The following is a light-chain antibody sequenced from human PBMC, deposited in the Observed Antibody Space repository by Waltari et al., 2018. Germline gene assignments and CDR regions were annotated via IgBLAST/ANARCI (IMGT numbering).Light chain of an antibody. V-gene: IGLV2-14*03. J-gene: IGLJ3*02. Sequence: HSALAQPASVSGSPGQSITISCTGTSSDVGGYNYVSWYQQHPGKAPRLMIYDVNNRPSGVSNRSSGSQSGNTASPTISGLQAEDEADYYCSSFTRTNSWVFGGGTKLTVL. CDR2: DVN. CDR1: SSDVGGYNY. CDR3: SSFTRTNSWV.